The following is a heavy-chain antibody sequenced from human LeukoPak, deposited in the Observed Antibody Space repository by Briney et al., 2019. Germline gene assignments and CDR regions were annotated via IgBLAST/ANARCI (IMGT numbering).Heavy chain of an antibody. Sequence: SETLSLTCAVSGGSISSSNWWSWVRQPPGKGLEWIGEIYHSGSVNYNPSLKSRVTISVDKSKNQFSLKLSSVTAADTAVYYCAREGGNGWLQSRDYFDYWGQGTLVTVSS. V-gene: IGHV4-4*02. CDR2: IYHSGSV. J-gene: IGHJ4*02. D-gene: IGHD5-24*01. CDR3: AREGGNGWLQSRDYFDY. CDR1: GGSISSSNW.